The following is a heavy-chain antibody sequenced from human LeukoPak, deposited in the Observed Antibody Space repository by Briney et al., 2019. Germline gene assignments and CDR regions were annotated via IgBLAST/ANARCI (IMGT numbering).Heavy chain of an antibody. V-gene: IGHV4-39*07. CDR1: GGSISSSSYH. CDR3: ARWVWFGEFFDY. CDR2: IYYSGST. J-gene: IGHJ4*02. Sequence: SETLSLTCTVSGGSISSSSYHWGWIRQPPGKGLEWIGSIYYSGSTYYNPSLKSRVTISVDTSKNQFSLKLSSVTAADTAVYYCARWVWFGEFFDYWGQGTLVTVSS. D-gene: IGHD3-10*01.